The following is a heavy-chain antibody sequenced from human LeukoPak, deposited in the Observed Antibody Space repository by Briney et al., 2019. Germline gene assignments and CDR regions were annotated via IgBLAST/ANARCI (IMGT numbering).Heavy chain of an antibody. CDR3: ARVVAALGGFDY. D-gene: IGHD2-15*01. Sequence: ASVKVSCMASGYTFASYGISWVRQAPGQGLEWMGWISAYNGNTNYAQKLQGRVTMTTDTSTSTAYMELRSLRSDDTAVYYCARVVAALGGFDYWGQGTLVTVSS. J-gene: IGHJ4*02. CDR1: GYTFASYG. CDR2: ISAYNGNT. V-gene: IGHV1-18*01.